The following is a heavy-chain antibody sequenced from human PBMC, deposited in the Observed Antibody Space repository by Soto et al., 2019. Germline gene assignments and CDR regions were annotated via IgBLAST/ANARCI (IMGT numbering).Heavy chain of an antibody. Sequence: PGESLKISCKGFGYSFANFWIGGVRQMPGKGLEWMGYIYPGDSDTRYSPFFQGQVTISADKSITTVFLQWSRLRASDTAMYYCARQIYDSDIGPNFQYYFESWGQGTPVTVSS. J-gene: IGHJ4*02. CDR3: ARQIYDSDIGPNFQYYFES. D-gene: IGHD3-22*01. CDR1: GYSFANFW. V-gene: IGHV5-51*01. CDR2: IYPGDSDT.